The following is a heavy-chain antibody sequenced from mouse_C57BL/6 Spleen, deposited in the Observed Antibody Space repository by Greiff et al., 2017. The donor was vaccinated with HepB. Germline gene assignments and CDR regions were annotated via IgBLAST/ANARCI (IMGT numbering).Heavy chain of an antibody. V-gene: IGHV5-4*03. J-gene: IGHJ1*03. CDR3: ARESCYGSSSYWYFDV. CDR2: ISDGGSYT. D-gene: IGHD1-1*01. Sequence: EVKLVESGGGLVKPGGSLKLSCAASGFTFSSYAMSWVRQTPEKRLEWVATISDGGSYTYYPDNVKGRFTISRDNAKNNLYLQMSHLKSEDTAMYDCARESCYGSSSYWYFDVWGTGTTVTVSS. CDR1: GFTFSSYA.